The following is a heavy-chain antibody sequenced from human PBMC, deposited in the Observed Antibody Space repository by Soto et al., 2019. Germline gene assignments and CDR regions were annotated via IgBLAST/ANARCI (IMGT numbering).Heavy chain of an antibody. D-gene: IGHD3-10*01. CDR1: GYLFITYG. V-gene: IGHV1-18*01. CDR3: ARDLDGSGSYYTDY. Sequence: GDSVKVCCKASGYLFITYGISLVRQAPGQGLEWMGRISTYNGNTNYAQNLQGRVTMTTDTSTSTAYMELRSLRSDDTAVYYCARDLDGSGSYYTDYWGPGTMVTVSS. J-gene: IGHJ4*02. CDR2: ISTYNGNT.